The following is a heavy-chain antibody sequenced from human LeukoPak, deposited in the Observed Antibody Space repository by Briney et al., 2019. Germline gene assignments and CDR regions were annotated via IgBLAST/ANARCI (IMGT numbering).Heavy chain of an antibody. CDR2: ISSLSGTI. J-gene: IGHJ4*02. CDR3: VRDRGWLSNPGYFDY. D-gene: IGHD3-22*01. V-gene: IGHV3-48*04. Sequence: GGSLRLSCAASGFTFSSYSMNWVRQAPGEGLEWVSYISSLSGTIYYADSVKGRFTISRDNAKKSLYLQMNSLRAEDTAVYYCVRDRGWLSNPGYFDYWGRGTLVTVSS. CDR1: GFTFSSYS.